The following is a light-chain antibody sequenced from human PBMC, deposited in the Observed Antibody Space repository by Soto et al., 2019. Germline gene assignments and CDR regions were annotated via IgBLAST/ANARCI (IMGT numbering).Light chain of an antibody. Sequence: DIQMTQSPSSLSASVGDRVTITCQASQDIRNYLNWYQQKPGKAPKLLIYDASNLETGVPSRFSGSGSVTDFTFTISSLQPEDIATYYCQQYDNLPYTFGQWTKLEIK. J-gene: IGKJ2*01. V-gene: IGKV1-33*01. CDR1: QDIRNY. CDR3: QQYDNLPYT. CDR2: DAS.